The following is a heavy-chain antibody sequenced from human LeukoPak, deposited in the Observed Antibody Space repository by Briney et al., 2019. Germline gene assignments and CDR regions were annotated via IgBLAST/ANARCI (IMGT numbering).Heavy chain of an antibody. D-gene: IGHD3-3*01. CDR1: GFTFSDYY. V-gene: IGHV3-11*01. CDR3: ARGGVPPTGVLRFLEWFHTNWFDP. J-gene: IGHJ5*02. CDR2: ISSSVSTI. Sequence: GGSLRLSCSASGFTFSDYYMSWIRQAPGKGLEWVSYISSSVSTIYYADSVKGRFTISRDNAKNSLYLQMNSLRAEDTAVYYCARGGVPPTGVLRFLEWFHTNWFDPWGQGTLVTVSS.